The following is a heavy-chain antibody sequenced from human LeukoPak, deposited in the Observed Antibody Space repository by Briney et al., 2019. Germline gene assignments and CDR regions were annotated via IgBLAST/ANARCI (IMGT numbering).Heavy chain of an antibody. J-gene: IGHJ6*03. Sequence: SSETLSLTCTVSGGSISSYYWSWIRQPAGKGLEWIGRIYASGSTNYNPSLKSRVTMSVDTSKNQFSLKLSSVTAADTAVYYCARGSTSYWGHYYYYYMDVWGKGTTVAVSS. D-gene: IGHD7-27*01. CDR2: IYASGST. V-gene: IGHV4-4*07. CDR3: ARGSTSYWGHYYYYYMDV. CDR1: GGSISSYY.